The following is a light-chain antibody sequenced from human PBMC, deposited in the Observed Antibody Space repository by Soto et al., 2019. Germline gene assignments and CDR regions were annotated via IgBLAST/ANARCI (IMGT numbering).Light chain of an antibody. CDR3: QQSYSTPRT. J-gene: IGKJ1*01. V-gene: IGKV1-39*01. Sequence: DIQMTRSPSSLSASVGERVTLTCRASQNINIHLNWYQQKPGKAPKLLIFAASTLQSGVPSWFSGSGSGTDFTLTISSLQPEDFATYYCQQSYSTPRTFGQGTKVDI. CDR2: AAS. CDR1: QNINIH.